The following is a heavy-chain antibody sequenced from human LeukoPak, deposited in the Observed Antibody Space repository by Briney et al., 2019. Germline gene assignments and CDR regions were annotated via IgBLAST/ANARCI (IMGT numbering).Heavy chain of an antibody. CDR2: ISGRSSTI. CDR3: ARDRLTSGSYFFDY. D-gene: IGHD1-26*01. J-gene: IGHJ4*02. Sequence: GGSLRLSCAASAFTFSDYSMNWVRQAPGKGLEWISYISGRSSTIYYADSVRGRFTISRDNAKNSMYLQMNSLRAEDTAVYYCARDRLTSGSYFFDYWGQGTLVIVSS. V-gene: IGHV3-48*01. CDR1: AFTFSDYS.